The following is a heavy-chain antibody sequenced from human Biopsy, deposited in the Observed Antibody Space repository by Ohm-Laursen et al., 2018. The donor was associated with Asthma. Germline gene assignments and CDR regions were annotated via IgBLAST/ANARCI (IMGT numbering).Heavy chain of an antibody. Sequence: SLRLSCSASGLTFSDYYMRWIRQAPGKGLEWISYINGKSNSIEYADSVKGRFTISRDNAKNSLYLQMNSLRAEDTAVYYCARDSYSSGLYDDFESWGQGTLVTVSS. D-gene: IGHD6-19*01. CDR2: INGKSNSI. CDR3: ARDSYSSGLYDDFES. CDR1: GLTFSDYY. J-gene: IGHJ4*02. V-gene: IGHV3-11*01.